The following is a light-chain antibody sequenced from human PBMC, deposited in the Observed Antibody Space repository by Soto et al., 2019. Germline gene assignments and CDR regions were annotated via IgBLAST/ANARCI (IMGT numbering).Light chain of an antibody. CDR2: AAS. CDR1: QGVGSN. CDR3: QQYNNWPLYT. Sequence: EIVMTQSPGTLSVSPGERATLSCRASQGVGSNLAWYQQRPVQAPRLLIYAASTRATDIPARFTGRGSGTEFALTISSLQSEDFAVYFCQQYNNWPLYTFGQGTKLE. V-gene: IGKV3-15*01. J-gene: IGKJ2*01.